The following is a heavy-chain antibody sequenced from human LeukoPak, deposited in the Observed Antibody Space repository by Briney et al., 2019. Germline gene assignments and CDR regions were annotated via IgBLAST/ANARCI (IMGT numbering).Heavy chain of an antibody. J-gene: IGHJ4*02. V-gene: IGHV4-4*07. CDR1: GGSISGYY. CDR3: AKSNWAYIDY. D-gene: IGHD7-27*01. CDR2: IYTSGST. Sequence: SETLSLICSVSGGSISGYYWSWIRQPAGKGLEWIGRIYTSGSTNYNPSLKSRVTMSVDTSKNQFSLKLSSVTAADTAVYYCAKSNWAYIDYWGQGTLVTVSS.